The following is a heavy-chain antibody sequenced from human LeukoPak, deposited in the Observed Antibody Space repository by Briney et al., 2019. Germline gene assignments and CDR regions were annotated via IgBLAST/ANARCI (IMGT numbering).Heavy chain of an antibody. Sequence: SVKVSCKASGGTFSSYAISWVRQAPGQGLEWMGGIIPIFGTANYAQKFQGRVTITTDESTSIAYMELSSLRSEDTAVYYCASGLDCSGGSCYGYWGQGTLPTVSS. D-gene: IGHD2-15*01. CDR3: ASGLDCSGGSCYGY. CDR1: GGTFSSYA. V-gene: IGHV1-69*05. CDR2: IIPIFGTA. J-gene: IGHJ4*02.